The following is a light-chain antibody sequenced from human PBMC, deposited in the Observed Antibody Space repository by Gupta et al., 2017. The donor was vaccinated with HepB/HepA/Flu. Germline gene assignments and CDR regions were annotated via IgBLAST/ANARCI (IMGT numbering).Light chain of an antibody. J-gene: IGLJ3*02. Sequence: SYELTQPPSVSVSPGQTATITCSGDKLGNKYVSWYQQKSGQSPLLVIYKDNKRPSGIPERFSGSNSGKTATLTISGTQVMDEADYYCQAWDNNTGVFGGGTKLTVL. CDR2: KDN. CDR3: QAWDNNTGV. V-gene: IGLV3-1*01. CDR1: KLGNKY.